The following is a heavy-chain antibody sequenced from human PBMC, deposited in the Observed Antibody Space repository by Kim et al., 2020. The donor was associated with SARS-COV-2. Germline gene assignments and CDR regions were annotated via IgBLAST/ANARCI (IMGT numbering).Heavy chain of an antibody. D-gene: IGHD3-10*01. CDR2: ISSSGSTI. CDR1: GFTFSDYY. V-gene: IGHV3-11*01. J-gene: IGHJ5*02. CDR3: ASTYGSGSYYKYNWFDP. Sequence: GGSLRLSCAASGFTFSDYYMSWIRQAPGKGLEWVSYISSSGSTIYYADSVKGRFTISRDNAKNSLYLQMNSLRAEDTAVYYCASTYGSGSYYKYNWFDPWGQGTLVTVSS.